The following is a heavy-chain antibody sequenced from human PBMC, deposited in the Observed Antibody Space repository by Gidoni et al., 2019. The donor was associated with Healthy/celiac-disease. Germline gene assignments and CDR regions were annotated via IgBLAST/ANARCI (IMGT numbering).Heavy chain of an antibody. J-gene: IGHJ4*02. CDR3: ARVPNMVRGEIPYYFDY. D-gene: IGHD3-10*01. CDR2: IYYSGST. Sequence: QVQLQESGPGLVKPSQTLSLTCTVSGGSISRGGYYWSWIRQHPGKGLEWIGYIYYSGSTYYNPSLKSRVTISVDTSKNQFSLKLSSVTAADTAVYYCARVPNMVRGEIPYYFDYWGQGTLVTVSS. V-gene: IGHV4-31*03. CDR1: GGSISRGGYY.